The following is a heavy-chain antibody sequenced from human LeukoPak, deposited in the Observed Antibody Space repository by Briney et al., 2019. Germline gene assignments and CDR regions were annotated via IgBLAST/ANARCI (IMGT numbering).Heavy chain of an antibody. D-gene: IGHD1-1*01. CDR2: IIPIFGTA. CDR3: ARDLNGARVLEY. J-gene: IGHJ4*01. CDR1: GGTFTSDA. Sequence: ASGKVSCKGSGGTFTSDAISWVRQAPGQGLEWMGGIIPIFGTANYAQKSQGRVTITTDESTSTAYMELSNRRSEDMAVYYCARDLNGARVLEYWGHGTLGTVS. V-gene: IGHV1-69*05.